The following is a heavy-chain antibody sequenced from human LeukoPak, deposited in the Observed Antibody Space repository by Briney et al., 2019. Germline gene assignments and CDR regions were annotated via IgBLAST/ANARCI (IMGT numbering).Heavy chain of an antibody. J-gene: IGHJ4*02. V-gene: IGHV3-48*03. CDR2: ISSSGSTI. Sequence: GGSLRLSCAASGFTFSSYEMNWVRQAPGKGLEWVSYISSSGSTIYYADSVKGRFTISRDNAKNSLYLQMNSLRAEDTAVYYCAKGAGSSGYYHFDYWGQGILVTVSS. CDR3: AKGAGSSGYYHFDY. CDR1: GFTFSSYE. D-gene: IGHD3-22*01.